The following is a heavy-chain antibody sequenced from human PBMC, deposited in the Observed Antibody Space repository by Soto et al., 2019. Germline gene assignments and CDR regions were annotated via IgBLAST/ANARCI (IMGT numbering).Heavy chain of an antibody. CDR2: ISGSGGST. Sequence: EVQLLESGGGLVQPGGSLRLSCAASGFTFSSYAMSWVRQAPGKGLEWVSAISGSGGSTYYADSVKGRFTISRDNSKNTLYLQMNSLRAEETAVYYCATKPRGYSGYFDYWGQGTLVTVSS. D-gene: IGHD5-12*01. V-gene: IGHV3-23*01. CDR1: GFTFSSYA. J-gene: IGHJ4*02. CDR3: ATKPRGYSGYFDY.